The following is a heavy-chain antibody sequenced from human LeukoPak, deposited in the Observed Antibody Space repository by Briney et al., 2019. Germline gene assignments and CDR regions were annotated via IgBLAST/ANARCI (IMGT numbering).Heavy chain of an antibody. CDR3: ARDQVAAGYVDWFDP. CDR1: GFTFSSYA. CDR2: ISYDGSNK. Sequence: GGSLRLSCAASGFTFSSYAMHWVRKAPGKGLEGVAVISYDGSNKYYADSVKGRFTISRDNSKNTLYLKMNSLRAEDTAVYYCARDQVAAGYVDWFDPWGQGTLVTVSS. V-gene: IGHV3-30-3*01. D-gene: IGHD2-15*01. J-gene: IGHJ5*02.